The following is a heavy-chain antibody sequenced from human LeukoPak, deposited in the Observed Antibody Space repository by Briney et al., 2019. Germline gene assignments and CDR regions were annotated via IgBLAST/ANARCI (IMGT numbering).Heavy chain of an antibody. V-gene: IGHV4-59*01. Sequence: PSETLSLTCTVSGGSISSYYWSWIRQPPGKGLEWIGYIYYSGSTNYNPSLKSRVTISVDTSKNQFSLKLSSVTAADTAVYYCARDSIPQYSSGWYVYWGQGTLVTVSS. D-gene: IGHD6-19*01. CDR3: ARDSIPQYSSGWYVY. CDR2: IYYSGST. J-gene: IGHJ4*02. CDR1: GGSISSYY.